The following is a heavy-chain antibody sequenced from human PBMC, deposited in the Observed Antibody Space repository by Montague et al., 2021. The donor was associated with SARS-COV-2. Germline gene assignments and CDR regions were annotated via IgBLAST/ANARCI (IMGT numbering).Heavy chain of an antibody. Sequence: SETLSLTCTVSGGSIRYSSYYWGWIRQPPGKGLEWIGSIYYSGSTYYNPPLKSRATISVDTSKNQFSLKLSSVTAADTAVYYCVRGDEYPKIDFWGQGILVTVSS. J-gene: IGHJ4*02. CDR3: VRGDEYPKIDF. D-gene: IGHD2-2*01. V-gene: IGHV4-39*01. CDR2: IYYSGST. CDR1: GGSIRYSSYY.